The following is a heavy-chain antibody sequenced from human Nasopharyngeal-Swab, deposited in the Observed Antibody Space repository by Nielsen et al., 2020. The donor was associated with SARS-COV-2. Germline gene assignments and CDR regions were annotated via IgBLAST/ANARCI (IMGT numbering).Heavy chain of an antibody. CDR1: GGSISSYY. CDR3: ARGSYYYDSSGPDY. D-gene: IGHD3-22*01. V-gene: IGHV4-59*01. Sequence: SETLSLTCTVSGGSISSYYWSWIRQPPGKGLEWIGYIYYSGSTNYNPSLKSRVTISVDTSKNQFSLKLSSVTAADTAVYYCARGSYYYDSSGPDYWGQGTLVTVSS. CDR2: IYYSGST. J-gene: IGHJ4*02.